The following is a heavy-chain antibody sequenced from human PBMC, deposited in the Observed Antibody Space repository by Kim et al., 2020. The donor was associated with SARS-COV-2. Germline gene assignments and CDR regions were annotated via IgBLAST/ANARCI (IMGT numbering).Heavy chain of an antibody. CDR2: IFNNGDT. J-gene: IGHJ6*02. CDR3: ARSERASEIRSMDV. Sequence: SETLSLTCVVSGGSISGSKWWSWVRQPPGKGLEWIGEIFNNGDTRYKPSLKSRVTISLDKPKNQFALTLTSVTAADSAVYYCARSERASEIRSMDVWGQGTTLTVSS. V-gene: IGHV4-4*02. CDR1: GGSISGSKW. D-gene: IGHD3-10*01.